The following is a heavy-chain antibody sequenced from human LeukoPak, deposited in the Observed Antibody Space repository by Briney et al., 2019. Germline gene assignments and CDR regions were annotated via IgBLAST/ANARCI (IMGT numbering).Heavy chain of an antibody. V-gene: IGHV4-34*01. Sequence: SETLSLTCAVYGGSFSGYYWSWIRQPPGKGLEWIGEINHSGSTNYNPSLKSRVTISVDTSKNQFSLKLSSVTAADTAVYYCARGLYWGKGTLVTVSS. CDR2: INHSGST. CDR3: ARGLY. CDR1: GGSFSGYY. J-gene: IGHJ4*02.